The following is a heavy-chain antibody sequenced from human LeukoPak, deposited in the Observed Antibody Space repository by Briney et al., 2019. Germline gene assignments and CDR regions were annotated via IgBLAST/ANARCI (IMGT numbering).Heavy chain of an antibody. D-gene: IGHD6-6*01. CDR3: VREGRSIAARGGFDY. V-gene: IGHV3-48*01. Sequence: GGSLRLSCAASGFTFSTYNMNWVRQAPGKGLEWISYISGSNSIIFYADSVKGRFTISRDNAKNSLYLQMNSLRAEDTAVYYCVREGRSIAARGGFDYWGQGTLVTVSS. J-gene: IGHJ4*02. CDR1: GFTFSTYN. CDR2: ISGSNSII.